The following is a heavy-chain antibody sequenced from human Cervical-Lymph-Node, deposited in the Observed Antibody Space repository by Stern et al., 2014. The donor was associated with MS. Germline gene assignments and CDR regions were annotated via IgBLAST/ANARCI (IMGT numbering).Heavy chain of an antibody. J-gene: IGHJ4*02. V-gene: IGHV4-59*01. Sequence: VQLVESGPGLVKPSETLSLTCTVSGYSISNSYWSWIRQPPGQGLEWIGNVYYSGRTNYNPALKSRVTLAVDTSKNQFSLMLNSVTAADTAVYYCARDVSPFFIWGQGTLVTVSS. D-gene: IGHD3-3*01. CDR2: VYYSGRT. CDR3: ARDVSPFFI. CDR1: GYSISNSY.